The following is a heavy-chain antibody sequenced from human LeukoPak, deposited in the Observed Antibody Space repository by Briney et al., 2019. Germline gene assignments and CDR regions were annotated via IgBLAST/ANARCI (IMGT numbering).Heavy chain of an antibody. J-gene: IGHJ3*02. V-gene: IGHV3-23*01. CDR1: GFAFSTYG. CDR3: ARDPRYCSGGSCYSHAFDI. CDR2: ISDTGSNT. D-gene: IGHD2-15*01. Sequence: GGSLRLSCAASGFAFSTYGMTWVRQAPGKGLEWVSAISDTGSNTYYADSVKGRFTISRDNAKNSLYLQMNSLRAEDTAVYYCARDPRYCSGGSCYSHAFDIWGQGTMVTVSS.